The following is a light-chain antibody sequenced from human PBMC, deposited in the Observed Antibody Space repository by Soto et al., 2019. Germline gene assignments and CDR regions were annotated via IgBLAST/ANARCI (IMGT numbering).Light chain of an antibody. CDR3: QQYKNRPWT. J-gene: IGKJ1*01. CDR2: GAS. Sequence: VITRFADTLSGSPGEGATLSLTGVQSVRSNLALYQQKPCEAPSLLIYGASTGAPGFPARFSGRGAGTDFILNSSSLPSEFGAVYYGQQYKNRPWTVGQGTKVDIK. V-gene: IGKV3-15*01. CDR1: QSVRSN.